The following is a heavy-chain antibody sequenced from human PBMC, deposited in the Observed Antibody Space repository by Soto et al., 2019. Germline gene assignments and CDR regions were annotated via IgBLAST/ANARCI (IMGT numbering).Heavy chain of an antibody. CDR1: GGSISTYY. CDR3: ARAHSLVAIFGRYYFDY. Sequence: SETLSLTCTVSGGSISTYYWTWIRQPPGKGLEWIGYVYYNGATNYNPSLMGRAAISVDTSTNQFSLRLSSVTAADTAVYYCARAHSLVAIFGRYYFDYWGQGTVVTVSS. D-gene: IGHD3-3*01. V-gene: IGHV4-59*01. J-gene: IGHJ4*02. CDR2: VYYNGAT.